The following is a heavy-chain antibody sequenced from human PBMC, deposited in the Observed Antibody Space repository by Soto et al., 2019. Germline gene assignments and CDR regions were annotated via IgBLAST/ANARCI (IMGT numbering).Heavy chain of an antibody. J-gene: IGHJ4*02. V-gene: IGHV1-18*01. Sequence: QVQLVQSGAEVKKPGASVKVSCKASGYTFTSYGISWVRQAPGQGLEWMGWISAYNGNTNYAQKLQGRVTKTTDTSTSTDDTELRSLRSDDTAAYYCARSGVWEPRVCWGQGTLVTVSS. CDR3: ARSGVWEPRVC. D-gene: IGHD1-26*01. CDR1: GYTFTSYG. CDR2: ISAYNGNT.